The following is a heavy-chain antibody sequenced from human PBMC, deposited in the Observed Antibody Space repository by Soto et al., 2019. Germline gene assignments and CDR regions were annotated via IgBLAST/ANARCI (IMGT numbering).Heavy chain of an antibody. CDR1: GYTFPSYG. D-gene: IGHD3-9*01. Sequence: GASVKVSCKASGYTFPSYGINWGRQAPGQGLEWMGWISAYNGDTNYAQKLQGRVTMTTDTSKTTAYMELRSLRSDDTAVYYCARDLSPYYDILTGNFYFDYWGQGTLVTGSS. V-gene: IGHV1-18*01. J-gene: IGHJ4*02. CDR3: ARDLSPYYDILTGNFYFDY. CDR2: ISAYNGDT.